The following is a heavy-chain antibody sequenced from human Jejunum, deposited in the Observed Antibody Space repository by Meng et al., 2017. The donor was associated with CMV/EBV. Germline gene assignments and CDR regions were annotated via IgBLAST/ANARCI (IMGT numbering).Heavy chain of an antibody. Sequence: SCKASGGSFMTYVINWVRHAPGQGLEWMGWVNPNNGGTDYAQKFQGRVIMTSDTSISTVYMELSRLTFDDTAVYYCARGPWGFDLWGQGTLVTVSS. CDR2: VNPNNGGT. CDR1: GGSFMTYV. D-gene: IGHD7-27*01. V-gene: IGHV1-2*02. J-gene: IGHJ4*02. CDR3: ARGPWGFDL.